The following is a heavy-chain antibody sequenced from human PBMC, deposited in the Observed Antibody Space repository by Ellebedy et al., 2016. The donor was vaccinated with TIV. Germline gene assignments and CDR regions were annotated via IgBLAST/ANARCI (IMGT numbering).Heavy chain of an antibody. D-gene: IGHD3-10*01. CDR3: ARGGPKVRGYWGGASDY. CDR2: INWSGGST. Sequence: GESLKISCAASGFTFGDYAMSWVRQVPGKGLEWVSDINWSGGSTTYADSVKGRFTVSRDNAKNSLFLQMNSLRAEDTAVYYCARGGPKVRGYWGGASDYWGQGTLVTVSS. CDR1: GFTFGDYA. V-gene: IGHV3-20*04. J-gene: IGHJ4*02.